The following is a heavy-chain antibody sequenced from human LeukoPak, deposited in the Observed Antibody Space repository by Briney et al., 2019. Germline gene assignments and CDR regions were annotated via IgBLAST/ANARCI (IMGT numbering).Heavy chain of an antibody. CDR2: IKQDGSGK. J-gene: IGHJ4*02. CDR1: GFTSSSYW. V-gene: IGHV3-7*01. CDR3: ARAEPEPQWELQY. Sequence: PGGSLRLSCAASGFTSSSYWMSWVRQAPGKGLEWVANIKQDGSGKYYVDSVKGRFTISRDNAKNSLYLQMNSLRAEDTAVYYCARAEPEPQWELQYWGQGTLVTVSS. D-gene: IGHD1-26*01.